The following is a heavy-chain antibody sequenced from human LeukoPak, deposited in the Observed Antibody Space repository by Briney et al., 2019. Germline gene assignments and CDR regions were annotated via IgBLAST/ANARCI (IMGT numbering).Heavy chain of an antibody. CDR1: GSSISGGDYY. J-gene: IGHJ4*02. CDR3: ARDLKGIAAS. V-gene: IGHV4-30-4*01. Sequence: SETLSLTCTVSGSSISGGDYYWSWIRQPPGKGLEWIGYIYYSGSTYYNPSLKSRVTISIDTSKNQFSLKLSSVTAADTAVYYCARDLKGIAASWGQGTLVTVSS. D-gene: IGHD6-13*01. CDR2: IYYSGST.